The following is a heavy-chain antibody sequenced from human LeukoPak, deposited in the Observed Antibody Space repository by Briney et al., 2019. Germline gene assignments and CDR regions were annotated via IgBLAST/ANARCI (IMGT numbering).Heavy chain of an antibody. CDR1: GGSVSSGSYY. V-gene: IGHV4-61*01. J-gene: IGHJ3*02. CDR3: ARVVGGYYYHAFDI. D-gene: IGHD3-22*01. CDR2: IYYSGST. Sequence: PSETLSLTCTVSGGSVSSGSYYWSWIRQPPGKGLEWIGYIYYSGSTNYNPSLKSRVTISVDTSKNQFSLKLSSVTAADTAVYYCARVVGGYYYHAFDIWGQGTMVTVSS.